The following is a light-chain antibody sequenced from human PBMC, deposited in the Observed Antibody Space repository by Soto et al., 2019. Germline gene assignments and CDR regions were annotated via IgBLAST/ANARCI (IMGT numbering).Light chain of an antibody. CDR1: SSDVGGYDY. Sequence: QSVLTQPRSVSGSPGQSVTIYCTGTSSDVGGYDYVSWFQHHPGKVPKLMNYDVTKGPSGVPDGFSASKSGDTASLTISGLQAEDEADYYCCSYGGYFWVFGGGTKVTVL. CDR3: CSYGGYFWV. CDR2: DVT. J-gene: IGLJ3*02. V-gene: IGLV2-11*01.